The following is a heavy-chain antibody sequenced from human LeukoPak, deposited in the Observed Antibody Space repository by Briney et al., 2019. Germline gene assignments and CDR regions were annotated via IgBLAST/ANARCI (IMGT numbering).Heavy chain of an antibody. V-gene: IGHV4-39*07. CDR2: IYYSGST. CDR1: GGSISSSSYY. CDR3: ARSGYCGGDCYVYYYMDV. J-gene: IGHJ6*03. Sequence: KPSETLSLTCTVSGGSISSSSYYWGWIRQPPGKGLEWIGSIYYSGSTYYNPSLKSRVTISVDTSKNQFSQKLSSVTAADTAVYYCARSGYCGGDCYVYYYMDVWGKGTTVTVSS. D-gene: IGHD2-21*02.